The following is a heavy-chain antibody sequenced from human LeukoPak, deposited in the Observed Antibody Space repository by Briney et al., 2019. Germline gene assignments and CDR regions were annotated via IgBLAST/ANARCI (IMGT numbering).Heavy chain of an antibody. CDR3: ARGRYGSGSYHNWFDP. D-gene: IGHD3-10*01. V-gene: IGHV4-59*12. J-gene: IGHJ5*02. Sequence: PSETLSLTCTVSGVSINSYYWSWIRQPPGKGLEWIGYIYYSGSTNYNPALKSRVTISVDTSKNQFSLKLSSVTAADTAVYYCARGRYGSGSYHNWFDPWGQGTLVTVSS. CDR2: IYYSGST. CDR1: GVSINSYY.